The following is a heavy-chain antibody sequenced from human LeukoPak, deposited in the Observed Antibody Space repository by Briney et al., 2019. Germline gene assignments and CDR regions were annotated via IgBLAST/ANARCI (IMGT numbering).Heavy chain of an antibody. J-gene: IGHJ4*02. D-gene: IGHD3-22*01. V-gene: IGHV4-34*01. CDR1: GGSFSGYY. Sequence: PSETLSLTCAVYGGSFSGYYWSWIRQPPGKGLEWIGETNHSGSTNYNPSLKSRVTISVDTSKNQFSLKLSSVTAADTAVYYCASSPGGYYDSSGYPRDYWGQGTLVTVSS. CDR3: ASSPGGYYDSSGYPRDY. CDR2: TNHSGST.